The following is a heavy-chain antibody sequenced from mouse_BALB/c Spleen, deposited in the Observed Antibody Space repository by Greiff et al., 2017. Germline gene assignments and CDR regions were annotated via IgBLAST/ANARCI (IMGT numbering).Heavy chain of an antibody. V-gene: IGHV5-17*02. CDR3: ARTRPHYYAMDY. CDR2: ISSGSSTI. J-gene: IGHJ4*01. Sequence: EVMLVESGGGLVQPGGSRKLSCAASGFTFSSFGLHWVRQAPEKGLEWVAYISSGSSTIYYADTVKGRFTISRDNPKNTLFLQMTSLRSEDTAMYYCARTRPHYYAMDYWGQGTSVTVSS. CDR1: GFTFSSFG. D-gene: IGHD2-14*01.